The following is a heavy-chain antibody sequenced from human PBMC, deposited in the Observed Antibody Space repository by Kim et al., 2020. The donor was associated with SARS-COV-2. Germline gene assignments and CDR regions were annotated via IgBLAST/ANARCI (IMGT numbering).Heavy chain of an antibody. D-gene: IGHD6-13*01. CDR1: GFTFTSYA. Sequence: GGSLRLSCAASGFTFTSYAMHWVRQAPGKGLGWVAAVSYEGSSKYYADSVKGRFTISRDNSKNTLHLQMNNLRAEDTAVYYCARDLLPLHSSSWSVDYWGQGTLVTVSS. J-gene: IGHJ4*02. CDR2: VSYEGSSK. CDR3: ARDLLPLHSSSWSVDY. V-gene: IGHV3-30-3*01.